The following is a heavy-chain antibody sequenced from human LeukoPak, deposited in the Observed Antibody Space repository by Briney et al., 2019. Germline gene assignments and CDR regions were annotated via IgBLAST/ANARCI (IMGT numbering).Heavy chain of an antibody. V-gene: IGHV4-59*01. D-gene: IGHD4-17*01. Sequence: PSVTLSLTCTVSGGSISSYYWSWIRQPPGKGLEWIGYIYYSGSTNYNPSLKSRVTISVDTSKNQFSLKLSSVTAADTAVSYCARVRRGDYGDYWYFDLWGRGTLVTVSS. CDR1: GGSISSYY. CDR2: IYYSGST. J-gene: IGHJ2*01. CDR3: ARVRRGDYGDYWYFDL.